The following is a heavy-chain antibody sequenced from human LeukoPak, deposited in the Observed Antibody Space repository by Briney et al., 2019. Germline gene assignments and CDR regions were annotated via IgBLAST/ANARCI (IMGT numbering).Heavy chain of an antibody. V-gene: IGHV4-59*01. CDR1: GGSISSYY. CDR2: IYYSGST. CDR3: ARDLYGSGSLS. Sequence: NSSETLSLTYTVSGGSISSYYWSWIRQPPGKGLEWIGYIYYSGSTNYNPSLKSRVTISVDTSKDQFSLKLSSVTAADTAVYCCARDLYGSGSLSWGQGTLVTVSS. J-gene: IGHJ4*02. D-gene: IGHD3-10*01.